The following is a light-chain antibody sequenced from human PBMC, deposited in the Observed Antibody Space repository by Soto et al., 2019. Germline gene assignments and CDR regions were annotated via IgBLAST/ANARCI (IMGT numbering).Light chain of an antibody. CDR3: SSYTTSSTVI. CDR1: SSAFGGYNY. V-gene: IGLV2-14*01. Sequence: QSALTQPASVSGSPGQSITISCTGTSSAFGGYNYVSWYQQHPGKAPQLMIYEVSNRPSGVSNRFSGPKSGNTASLTISGHQAEDEADYYCSSYTTSSTVIFGGGTKLTVL. J-gene: IGLJ2*01. CDR2: EVS.